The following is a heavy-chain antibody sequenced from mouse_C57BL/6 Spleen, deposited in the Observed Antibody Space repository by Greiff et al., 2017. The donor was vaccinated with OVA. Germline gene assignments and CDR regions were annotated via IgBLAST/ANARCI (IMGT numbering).Heavy chain of an antibody. CDR2: IHPNSGST. CDR3: AGYYGSSSYFDY. J-gene: IGHJ2*01. V-gene: IGHV1-64*01. D-gene: IGHD1-1*01. CDR1: GYTFTSYW. Sequence: VKLQQPGAELVKPGASVKLSCKASGYTFTSYWMHWVKQRPGQGLEWIGMIHPNSGSTNYNEKFKSKATLTVDKSSSTAYMQLSSLTSEDSAVYDCAGYYGSSSYFDYWGQGTTLTVSS.